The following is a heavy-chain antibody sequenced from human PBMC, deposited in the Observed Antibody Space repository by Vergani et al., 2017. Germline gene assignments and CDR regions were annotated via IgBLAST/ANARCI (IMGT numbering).Heavy chain of an antibody. Sequence: QVQLQESGPGLVKPSQTLSLTCTVSGGSISSGSYYWSWIRQPAGKGLEWIGRIYTSGSTNYNPPLKSRVTRSVDTSKNQFSLKLSSVTAAATAVYYCARDRITIFGVVMNYGMDVWGQGTTVTVSS. CDR3: ARDRITIFGVVMNYGMDV. J-gene: IGHJ6*02. CDR2: IYTSGST. CDR1: GGSISSGSYY. D-gene: IGHD3-3*01. V-gene: IGHV4-61*02.